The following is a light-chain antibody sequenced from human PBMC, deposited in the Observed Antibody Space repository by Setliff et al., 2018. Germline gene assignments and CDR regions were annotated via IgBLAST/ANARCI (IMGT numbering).Light chain of an antibody. CDR2: HNN. J-gene: IGLJ1*01. Sequence: QSVLAQPPSVSGAPGQRVSISCTGIGAGFTVHWYQQLSTTAPKLLISHNNNRPSGVPDRFSGSRSGTSASLVITGLQAEDEADYYCQSYAGGLGGYVFGGGTKGTVL. V-gene: IGLV1-40*01. CDR3: QSYAGGLGGYV. CDR1: GAGFT.